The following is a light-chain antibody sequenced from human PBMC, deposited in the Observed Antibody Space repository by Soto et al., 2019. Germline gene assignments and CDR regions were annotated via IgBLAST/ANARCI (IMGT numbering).Light chain of an antibody. V-gene: IGKV3-11*01. Sequence: EIVLTQSPATLSLSPGERATLSCRASQSVSSYLAWYQQKPGQAPWLLIYDASKRATGIPARFSGSGSGTDFTLTISSLEPEDFALYYCQQRRDGRTFGQGTKLEIK. CDR3: QQRRDGRT. J-gene: IGKJ2*01. CDR1: QSVSSY. CDR2: DAS.